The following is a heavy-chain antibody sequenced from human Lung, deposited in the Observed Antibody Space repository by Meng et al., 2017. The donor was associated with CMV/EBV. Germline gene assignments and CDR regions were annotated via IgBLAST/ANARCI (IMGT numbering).Heavy chain of an antibody. V-gene: IGHV4-59*01. CDR2: IYYSGST. D-gene: IGHD3-10*01. CDR3: AREEGIGGFDP. Sequence: QGHRRGAGPDLVKPSESRSLTCTVSGGSISSYYWSWIRQPPGKGLEWIGYIYYSGSTNYNPSLKSRVTISVDTSKNQFSPKLSSVTAADTAVYYCAREEGIGGFDPWGQGTLVTVSS. CDR1: GGSISSYY. J-gene: IGHJ5*02.